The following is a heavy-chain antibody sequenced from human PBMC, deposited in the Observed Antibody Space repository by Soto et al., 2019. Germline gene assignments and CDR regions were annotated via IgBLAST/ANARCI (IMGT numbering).Heavy chain of an antibody. V-gene: IGHV3-11*01. CDR1: GFTFSDYY. Sequence: QVQLVESGGGLVKPGGSLRLSCAASGFTFSDYYMSWIRQAPGKGLEWVSYISSSGSTIYYADSVKGRFTISRDNAKNSLYLQMNSLRAEDTAVYYCARDPPSIETHPDYYYYYYMDVWGKGTTVTVSS. J-gene: IGHJ6*03. CDR3: ARDPPSIETHPDYYYYYYMDV. CDR2: ISSSGSTI. D-gene: IGHD2-15*01.